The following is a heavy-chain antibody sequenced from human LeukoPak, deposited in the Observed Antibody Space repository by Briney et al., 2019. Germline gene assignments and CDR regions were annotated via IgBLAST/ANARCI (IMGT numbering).Heavy chain of an antibody. CDR3: FSDDSSGNFDT. CDR2: INPYSGDT. CDR1: GYSFTGYY. Sequence: GASVKVSCKASGYSFTGYYIHWLRQAPGQGLEWMGWINPYSGDTNYARKFQGRDTMTRDTSISTAYMELSGLTSDDTSVYYCFSDDSSGNFDTWGQGTLVTVSS. V-gene: IGHV1-2*02. J-gene: IGHJ4*02. D-gene: IGHD3-22*01.